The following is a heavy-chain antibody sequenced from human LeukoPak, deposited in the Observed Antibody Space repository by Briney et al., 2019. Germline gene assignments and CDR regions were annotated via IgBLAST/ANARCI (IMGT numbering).Heavy chain of an antibody. J-gene: IGHJ4*02. V-gene: IGHV3-30*03. D-gene: IGHD2-15*01. CDR3: ARASRYCSGGSCVPGY. CDR1: GFTFSSYG. CDR2: ISYDGSNK. Sequence: PGGSLRLSCAASGFTFSSYGMHWVRQAPGKGLEWVAVISYDGSNKYNADSVKGRFTISRDNSKNTLYLQMNSLRAEDTAVYYCARASRYCSGGSCVPGYWGQGTLVTVSS.